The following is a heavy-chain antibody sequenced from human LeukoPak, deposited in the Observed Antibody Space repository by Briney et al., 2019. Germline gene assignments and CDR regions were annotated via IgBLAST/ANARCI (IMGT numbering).Heavy chain of an antibody. CDR2: ITNSGGNT. Sequence: PGGSLRLSCAASGFTFNSYAMSWVRQAPGKGLEWVSGITNSGGNTYYADSVKGRFTIPRDNSKSTLYLQMNSLRAEDTAVFYCAKGGQTDRFDYWGQGALVTVSS. CDR3: AKGGQTDRFDY. V-gene: IGHV3-23*01. J-gene: IGHJ4*02. D-gene: IGHD5-12*01. CDR1: GFTFNSYA.